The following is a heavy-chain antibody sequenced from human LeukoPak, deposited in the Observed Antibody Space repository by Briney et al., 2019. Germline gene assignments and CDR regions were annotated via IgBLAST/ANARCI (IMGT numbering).Heavy chain of an antibody. CDR2: ISWNSGSI. J-gene: IGHJ4*02. CDR1: GFTFDDFA. D-gene: IGHD3-10*01. V-gene: IGHV3-9*01. CDR3: TKDYYGSGSYRAKCFDY. Sequence: GGSVSLSCAASGFTFDDFAMQWVRQGPGQGWEGGIGISWNSGSIGYADSVKGRFTISRDNAKNSLYLQMNSLRAEDTALYYCTKDYYGSGSYRAKCFDYWGQGTLVTVSS.